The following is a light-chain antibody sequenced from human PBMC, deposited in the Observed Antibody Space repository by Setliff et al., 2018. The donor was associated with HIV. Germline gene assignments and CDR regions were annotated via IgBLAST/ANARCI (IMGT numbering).Light chain of an antibody. CDR1: SGSIASNY. V-gene: IGLV6-57*01. J-gene: IGLJ2*01. CDR3: QSYDSNNHVV. Sequence: NFMLTQPHSVSESPGKTVTTSCTRSSGSIASNYVQWYQQRPGSSPTTVIYEDNQRPSGVPDRFSGSIDSSSNSASLTISGLKTEDEADYYCQSYDSNNHVVFGGGT. CDR2: EDN.